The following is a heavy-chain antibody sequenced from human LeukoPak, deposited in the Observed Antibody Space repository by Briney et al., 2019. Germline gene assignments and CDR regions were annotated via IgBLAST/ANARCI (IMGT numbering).Heavy chain of an antibody. D-gene: IGHD5-12*01. Sequence: GGSLRPSCAASGFTFSSYWMTWVRQAPGKGLEWVANIKEDGSETYYVDSVKGRFTISRDHAKNSLFLQMNSLRADDTAVYYCAKYRLIWLPAPVFDYWGQGTLVTVSS. CDR1: GFTFSSYW. J-gene: IGHJ4*02. CDR3: AKYRLIWLPAPVFDY. V-gene: IGHV3-7*01. CDR2: IKEDGSET.